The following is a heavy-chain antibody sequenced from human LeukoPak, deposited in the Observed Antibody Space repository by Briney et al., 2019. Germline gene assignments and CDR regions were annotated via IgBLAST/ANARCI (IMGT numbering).Heavy chain of an antibody. Sequence: SETLSLTCAVYGGSFSGYYWSWIRQPPGKGLEWIGEINHSGSTNYNPSLKSRVTISVDTSKNQFSLKLSSVTAADTAVYYCARGRQINYYYYYYMDVWGKGTTVTVSS. V-gene: IGHV4-34*01. CDR2: INHSGST. CDR1: GGSFSGYY. J-gene: IGHJ6*03. CDR3: ARGRQINYYYYYYMDV.